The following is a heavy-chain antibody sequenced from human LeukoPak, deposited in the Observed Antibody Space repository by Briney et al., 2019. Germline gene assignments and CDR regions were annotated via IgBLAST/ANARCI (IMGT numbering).Heavy chain of an antibody. D-gene: IGHD3-22*01. J-gene: IGHJ6*02. CDR2: IIPIFGTA. V-gene: IGHV1-69*13. Sequence: GASVKVSCKASGGTSSSYAISWVRQAPGQGLEWMGGIIPIFGTANYAQKFQGRVTITADESTSTAYMELSSLRSEDTAVYYCARNYDSSGYYSYYYGMDVWGQGTTVTVSS. CDR1: GGTSSSYA. CDR3: ARNYDSSGYYSYYYGMDV.